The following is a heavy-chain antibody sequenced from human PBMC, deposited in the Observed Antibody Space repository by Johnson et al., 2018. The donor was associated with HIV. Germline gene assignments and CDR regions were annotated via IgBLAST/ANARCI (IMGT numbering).Heavy chain of an antibody. Sequence: QVQLVESGGGLVQPGRSLRLSCAASGFTFSKYAIHWVRQAPGKGPEWVARISDDGNNKFYADSVKGRFSISRDNSKNSLSLQLNSLRPDDTAVYYCAKDEPPLTKSIVVVVAAAYGAFDIWGQGTMVTVSS. D-gene: IGHD2-15*01. V-gene: IGHV3-30-3*01. CDR3: AKDEPPLTKSIVVVVAAAYGAFDI. J-gene: IGHJ3*02. CDR2: ISDDGNNK. CDR1: GFTFSKYA.